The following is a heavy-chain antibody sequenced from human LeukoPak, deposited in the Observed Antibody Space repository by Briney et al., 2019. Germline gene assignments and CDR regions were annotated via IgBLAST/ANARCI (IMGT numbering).Heavy chain of an antibody. CDR2: ILSGGDVF. J-gene: IGHJ3*02. V-gene: IGHV3-23*01. CDR1: GFTFSSFA. D-gene: IGHD4-17*01. Sequence: GGSLRLSCAASGFTFSSFAMMWVRQAPGMGLELISAILSGGDVFFYGDSVRGRFTISRDDSTNTLFLQMNNLRADDSAVYYCARDPNGNYVGAFEMWGPGTTVTVSS. CDR3: ARDPNGNYVGAFEM.